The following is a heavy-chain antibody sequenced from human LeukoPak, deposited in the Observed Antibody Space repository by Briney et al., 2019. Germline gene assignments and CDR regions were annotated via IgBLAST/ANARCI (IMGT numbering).Heavy chain of an antibody. J-gene: IGHJ4*02. Sequence: GGSLRLSCAASGFTFSSYAMHWVRQAPGKGLEWVAVISYDGSSKYYADSVKGRFTISRDNSKNTLYLQMNSLRAEDTAVYYCARDRYYDSSGTLDYWGQGTLVTVSS. CDR1: GFTFSSYA. CDR2: ISYDGSSK. D-gene: IGHD3-22*01. V-gene: IGHV3-30-3*01. CDR3: ARDRYYDSSGTLDY.